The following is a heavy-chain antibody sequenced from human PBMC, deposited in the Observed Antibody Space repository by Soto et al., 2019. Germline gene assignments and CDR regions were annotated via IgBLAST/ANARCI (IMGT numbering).Heavy chain of an antibody. CDR3: ARGNVVAIDY. J-gene: IGHJ4*02. Sequence: SETLSLTCAVSGGSISSGGYSWSWIRQPPEKGLEWIGYIYHSGSTYYNPSLKNRDTISVDRSKIQISLKLSSVTAADTAVYYCARGNVVAIDYWGQGTLVTVSS. CDR1: GGSISSGGYS. D-gene: IGHD2-21*01. V-gene: IGHV4-30-2*01. CDR2: IYHSGST.